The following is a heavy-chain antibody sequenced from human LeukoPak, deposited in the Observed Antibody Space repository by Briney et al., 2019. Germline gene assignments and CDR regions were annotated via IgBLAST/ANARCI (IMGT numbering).Heavy chain of an antibody. Sequence: PGGSLRLSCAASGFTFSSYEMNWVRQAPGKGLEWVSYISSSGSTIYYADSVKGRFTISRDSAKNSLYLQMNSLRAEDTAVYYCARRSGYDGSFDYWGQGTLVTVSS. CDR2: ISSSGSTI. D-gene: IGHD5-12*01. CDR3: ARRSGYDGSFDY. V-gene: IGHV3-48*03. J-gene: IGHJ4*02. CDR1: GFTFSSYE.